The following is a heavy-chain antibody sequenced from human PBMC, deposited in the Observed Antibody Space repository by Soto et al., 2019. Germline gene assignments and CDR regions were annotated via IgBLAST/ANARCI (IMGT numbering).Heavy chain of an antibody. CDR3: AKERGQWRVRCHYGMDV. D-gene: IGHD6-19*01. CDR2: ISYDGSNK. J-gene: IGHJ6*02. V-gene: IGHV3-30*18. CDR1: GFTFSSYG. Sequence: QVQLVESGGGVVQPGRSLRLSCAASGFTFSSYGMHWVRQAPGKGLEWVAVISYDGSNKYYADSVKGRFSISRDNSKNTLYLQRNSVRAEDTAVYYCAKERGQWRVRCHYGMDVWGRGTTVTVSS.